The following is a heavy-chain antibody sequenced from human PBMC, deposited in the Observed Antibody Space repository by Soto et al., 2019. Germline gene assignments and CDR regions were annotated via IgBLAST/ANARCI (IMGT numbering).Heavy chain of an antibody. J-gene: IGHJ6*03. CDR3: ARDTNCSGGSCYSYYYYYYMDV. Sequence: RASVKVSCKASGGTFSSYTISWVRLAPGQGLEWMGRIIPILGIANYAQKFQGRVTITADKSTSTAYMELSSLRSEDTAVYYCARDTNCSGGSCYSYYYYYYMDVWGKGTTVTVSS. CDR2: IIPILGIA. D-gene: IGHD2-15*01. CDR1: GGTFSSYT. V-gene: IGHV1-69*04.